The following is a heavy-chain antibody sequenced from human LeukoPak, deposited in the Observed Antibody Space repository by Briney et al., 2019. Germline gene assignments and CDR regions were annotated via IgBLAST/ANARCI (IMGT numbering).Heavy chain of an antibody. CDR1: GYTFASYY. CDR3: ARDLIIGDWTWDI. CDR2: INPSGGST. D-gene: IGHD7-27*01. Sequence: GASVKVSCKASGYTFASYYLHWVRQAPGQGLEWMGTINPSGGSTSYAQKFQGRVTMTRDTSTSTVYMELSSLRSEDTAVYYCARDLIIGDWTWDIWGQGTMVTVSS. J-gene: IGHJ3*02. V-gene: IGHV1-46*01.